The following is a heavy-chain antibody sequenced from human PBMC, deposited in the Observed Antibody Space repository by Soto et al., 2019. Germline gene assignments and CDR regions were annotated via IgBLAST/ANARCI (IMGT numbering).Heavy chain of an antibody. CDR1: GFTVSSNY. V-gene: IGHV3-66*01. Sequence: GGSLRLSCAASGFTVSSNYMSWVRQAPGKGLEWVSVIYSGGSTYYADSVKGRFTISRDNSKNTLYLQMNSLRAEDTAVYYCAREGTTVTTVSYFQHWGQGTLVTVSS. J-gene: IGHJ1*01. D-gene: IGHD4-17*01. CDR2: IYSGGST. CDR3: AREGTTVTTVSYFQH.